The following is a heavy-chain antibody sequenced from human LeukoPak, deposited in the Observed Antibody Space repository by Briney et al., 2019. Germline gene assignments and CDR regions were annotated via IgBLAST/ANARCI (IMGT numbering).Heavy chain of an antibody. Sequence: GGSLRLSCTASGFTFSDYYMTWIRQAPGKGLEWVSYISGGSSYTNYADSVKGRFTISRDNAKNSLYLQMNSLRAEDTAVYYCASRGDTSGYYYFDYWGQGTLVTVSS. CDR2: ISGGSSYT. D-gene: IGHD3-22*01. CDR1: GFTFSDYY. V-gene: IGHV3-11*03. J-gene: IGHJ4*02. CDR3: ASRGDTSGYYYFDY.